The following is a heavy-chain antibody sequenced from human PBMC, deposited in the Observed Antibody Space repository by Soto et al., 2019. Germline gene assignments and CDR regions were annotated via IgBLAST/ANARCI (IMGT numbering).Heavy chain of an antibody. V-gene: IGHV1-2*04. D-gene: IGHD2-15*01. Sequence: GASVKVSCKASGYTFTGYYMHWVRQAPGQGLEWMGWINPNSGGTNYAQKFQGWVTMTRDTSISTAHMELSRLRSDDTAVYYCARDFLYCSGGSCYYGMDVWGQGTTVTVSS. CDR2: INPNSGGT. CDR1: GYTFTGYY. CDR3: ARDFLYCSGGSCYYGMDV. J-gene: IGHJ6*02.